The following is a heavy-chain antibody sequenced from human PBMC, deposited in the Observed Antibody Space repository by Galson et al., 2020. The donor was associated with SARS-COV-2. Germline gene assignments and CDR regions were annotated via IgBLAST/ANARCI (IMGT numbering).Heavy chain of an antibody. D-gene: IGHD6-13*01. CDR2: IWYDGSNK. CDR3: ARTPIGAASWCHFDY. V-gene: IGHV3-33*01. CDR1: GFTFSSYG. Sequence: QAGGSLRLSCAASGFTFSSYGMHWVRQAPGKGLEWVAVIWYDGSNKYYADSVKGRFTISRDNSKNTLYLQMNSLRAEDTAVYYCARTPIGAASWCHFDYWGQGTLVTVSS. J-gene: IGHJ4*02.